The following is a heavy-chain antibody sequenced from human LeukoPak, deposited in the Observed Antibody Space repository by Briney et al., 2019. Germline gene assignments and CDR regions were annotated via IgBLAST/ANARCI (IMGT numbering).Heavy chain of an antibody. J-gene: IGHJ1*01. CDR3: ARGAEYYYDSSGDAEYFQH. V-gene: IGHV1-2*06. D-gene: IGHD3-22*01. CDR1: GYTFTDYH. Sequence: VASVKVSCKASGYTFTDYHMHWVRQVPGQGLEWMGRINPNSGGTNYAQKFQGRVIMTRDTSISTAYMELSRLRSDDTAVYYCARGAEYYYDSSGDAEYFQHWGQGTLVTVSS. CDR2: INPNSGGT.